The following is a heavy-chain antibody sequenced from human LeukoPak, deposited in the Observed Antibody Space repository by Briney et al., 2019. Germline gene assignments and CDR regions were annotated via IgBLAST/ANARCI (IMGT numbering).Heavy chain of an antibody. V-gene: IGHV3-23*01. CDR1: GFTFSSYA. CDR2: ISGSGGST. CDR3: AKALLERRGDYYYGMDV. J-gene: IGHJ6*02. D-gene: IGHD1-1*01. Sequence: PGGSLRLSCAASGFTFSSYAMSWVRQAPGKGLEWVSAISGSGGSTYYADSVKGRFTISRDNSKNTLYLKMNSLRDEDTAVYYCAKALLERRGDYYYGMDVWGQGTTVTVSS.